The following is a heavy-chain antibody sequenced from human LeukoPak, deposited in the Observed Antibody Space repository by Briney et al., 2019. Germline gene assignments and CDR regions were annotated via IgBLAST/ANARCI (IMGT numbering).Heavy chain of an antibody. CDR1: GGSISSSSYY. CDR2: IYYSGST. J-gene: IGHJ4*02. Sequence: SETLSLTCTVSGGSISSSSYYWGWIRQPPGKGLEWIGSIYYSGSTYYNPSLKSRVTISVDTSKNQFSLKLSSVTAADTAVYYCARGGYVWGSYRWGLDYWGQGTLVTVSS. D-gene: IGHD3-16*02. CDR3: ARGGYVWGSYRWGLDY. V-gene: IGHV4-39*07.